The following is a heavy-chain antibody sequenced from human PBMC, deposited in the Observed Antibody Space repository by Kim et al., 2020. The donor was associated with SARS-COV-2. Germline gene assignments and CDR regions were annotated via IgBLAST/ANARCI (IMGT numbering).Heavy chain of an antibody. D-gene: IGHD2-8*01. J-gene: IGHJ4*02. V-gene: IGHV5-51*01. CDR1: GYIFSTYW. CDR2: IYPGDSDT. CDR3: ARINGAGDY. Sequence: GESLKISCKASGYIFSTYWIGWVRQMPGKGLEWMWIIYPGDSDTRYSPSFQGQVTISADKSINTVYLQWSSLKASDSAMYYCARINGAGDYWGQGTRVTVSS.